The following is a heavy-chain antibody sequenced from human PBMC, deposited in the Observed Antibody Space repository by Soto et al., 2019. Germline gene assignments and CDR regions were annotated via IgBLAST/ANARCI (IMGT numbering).Heavy chain of an antibody. D-gene: IGHD5-18*01. CDR1: GYTFTSYD. J-gene: IGHJ4*02. V-gene: IGHV1-8*01. CDR3: ARALGYSDGWQTDY. Sequence: QVQLVQSGAQVKKPGASVKVSCKASGYTFTSYDINWVRQATGQGLEWMGWMNPNSGNAGYAQKFQGGVTMTRNTPMGPAYMELRSLRSEDTAVYYCARALGYSDGWQTDYWGQGTLVSVSS. CDR2: MNPNSGNA.